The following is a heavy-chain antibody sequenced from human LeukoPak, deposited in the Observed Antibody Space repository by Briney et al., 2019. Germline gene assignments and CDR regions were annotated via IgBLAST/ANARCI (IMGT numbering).Heavy chain of an antibody. CDR3: ARRGGRIAAFDY. V-gene: IGHV4-59*08. CDR2: IYYSGST. Sequence: SETLSLTCTVSGGSISSYYWSWIRQPPGKGLEWIGYIYYSGSTNYNPSLKSRVTISVDTSENQFSLKLSSVTAADTAVYYCARRGGRIAAFDYWGQGTLVTVSS. D-gene: IGHD6-13*01. J-gene: IGHJ4*02. CDR1: GGSISSYY.